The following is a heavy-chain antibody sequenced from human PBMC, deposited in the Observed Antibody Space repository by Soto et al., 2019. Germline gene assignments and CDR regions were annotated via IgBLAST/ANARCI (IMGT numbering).Heavy chain of an antibody. CDR2: ISYDGSNK. V-gene: IGHV3-30*18. CDR3: AKDLTLLPTGFDY. D-gene: IGHD2-15*01. Sequence: GGSLRLSCAASGFTFSSYGMHWVRQAPGKGLEWVAVISYDGSNKYYADSVKGRFTISRDNSKNTLYLQMNSLRAEDTAVYYCAKDLTLLPTGFDYWGQGTLVTVSS. CDR1: GFTFSSYG. J-gene: IGHJ4*02.